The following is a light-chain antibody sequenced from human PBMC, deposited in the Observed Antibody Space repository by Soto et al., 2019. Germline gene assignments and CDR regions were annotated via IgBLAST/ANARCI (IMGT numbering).Light chain of an antibody. J-gene: IGKJ4*01. Sequence: EIXVTXSPATLSLSPGERATLSCRASQSVSSYLAWYQQKPGQAPRLLIYDASNRATGIPARFSGSGSGTDFTLTISSLEPEDFAVYYCQQRSNWQGATFGGGTKVDIK. CDR1: QSVSSY. V-gene: IGKV3-11*01. CDR3: QQRSNWQGAT. CDR2: DAS.